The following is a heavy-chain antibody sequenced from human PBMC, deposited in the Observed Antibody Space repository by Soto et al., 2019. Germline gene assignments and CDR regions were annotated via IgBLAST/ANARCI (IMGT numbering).Heavy chain of an antibody. D-gene: IGHD2-21*01. CDR2: INPNINKT. V-gene: IGHV1-46*01. J-gene: IGHJ5*02. CDR3: ARVGYCASNKCYSPWFDP. CDR1: GYTFSKFY. Sequence: QVLLDQSGAEVRKPGSSVRISCRASGYTFSKFYIHWLRQAPGQALEWMGTINPNINKTKYVEQFQGRLTMTSDTSTNTVYMELSNLRSEDTAIYYCARVGYCASNKCYSPWFDPWGQGTLLTVSS.